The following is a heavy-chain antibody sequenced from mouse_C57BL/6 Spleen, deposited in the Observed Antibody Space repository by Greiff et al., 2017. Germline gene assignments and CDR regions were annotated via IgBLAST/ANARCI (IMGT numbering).Heavy chain of an antibody. CDR1: GYTFTSYW. J-gene: IGHJ4*01. V-gene: IGHV1-64*01. CDR2: IHPNSGST. CDR3: ARKGGGVYYAMDY. Sequence: QVQLQQPGAELVKPGASVKLSCKASGYTFTSYWMHWVKQRPGQGLEWIGMIHPNSGSTNYNEKFKSKATLTVDKSSSTAYMQLSSLTSEDSAVYYCARKGGGVYYAMDYWGKGTSVTVSS.